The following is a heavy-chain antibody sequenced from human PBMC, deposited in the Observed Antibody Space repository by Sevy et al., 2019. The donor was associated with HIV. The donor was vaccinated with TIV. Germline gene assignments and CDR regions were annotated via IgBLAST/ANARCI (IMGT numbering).Heavy chain of an antibody. Sequence: ASVKVSCKSSGYTFTGYHVHWVRQARGQGLEWMGWINANNGDTNYGQNFEGRVTLTRDTSISAAYMELSSLGSDDTAVYYCARGPHNFDFWSGYPLVYWGQGTLVTVSS. J-gene: IGHJ4*02. D-gene: IGHD3-3*01. CDR3: ARGPHNFDFWSGYPLVY. V-gene: IGHV1-2*02. CDR2: INANNGDT. CDR1: GYTFTGYH.